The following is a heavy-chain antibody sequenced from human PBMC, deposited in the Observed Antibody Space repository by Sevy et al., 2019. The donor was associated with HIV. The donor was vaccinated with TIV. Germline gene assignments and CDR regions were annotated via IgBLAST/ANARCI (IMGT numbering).Heavy chain of an antibody. V-gene: IGHV1-24*01. D-gene: IGHD6-13*01. J-gene: IGHJ4*02. CDR1: GYTLTKLS. CDR3: GRGDGTGRCFDY. CDR2: FDPQDGET. Sequence: ASVKVSCKVSGYTLTKLSIHWVRQAPGKGLEWMGDFDPQDGETIYAQRFQGRVSMTRDTSASTVYMDLSSLRSEDTAVYYCGRGDGTGRCFDYWGQGSLVTVSS.